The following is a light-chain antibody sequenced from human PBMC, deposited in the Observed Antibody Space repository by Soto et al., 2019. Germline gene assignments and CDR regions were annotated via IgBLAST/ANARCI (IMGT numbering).Light chain of an antibody. J-gene: IGLJ1*01. CDR2: GNS. CDR3: QSYDSSLSGFYV. V-gene: IGLV1-40*01. CDR1: SSNIGAGYD. Sequence: QSALTQPPSVSGAPGQGVTISCTGSSSNIGAGYDVHWYQQLPGTAPKLLIYGNSNRPSGVPDRFSGSKSGTSASLAITGLQAEDEADYYCQSYDSSLSGFYVFGTGTKVPVL.